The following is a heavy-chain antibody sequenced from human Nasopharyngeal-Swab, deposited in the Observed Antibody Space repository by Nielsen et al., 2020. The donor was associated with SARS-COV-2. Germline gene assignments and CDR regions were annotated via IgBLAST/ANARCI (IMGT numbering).Heavy chain of an antibody. Sequence: GESLKISCAASGFTFSSYGMHWVRQAPGKGLEWVAFIRYDGSNKYYADSVKGRFTISRDNSKNTLYLQMNSLRAEDTAVYYCAKEAGFWSGYYTYFDYGGQGTLVTVSS. CDR3: AKEAGFWSGYYTYFDY. J-gene: IGHJ4*02. D-gene: IGHD3-3*01. CDR1: GFTFSSYG. V-gene: IGHV3-30*02. CDR2: IRYDGSNK.